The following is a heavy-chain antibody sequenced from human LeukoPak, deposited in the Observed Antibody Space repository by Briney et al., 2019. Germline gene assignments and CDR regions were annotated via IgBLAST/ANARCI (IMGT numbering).Heavy chain of an antibody. CDR1: GFTFSRYS. J-gene: IGHJ5*02. D-gene: IGHD5-12*01. Sequence: GGSLRLSCAASGFTFSRYSINWVRQAPGKGMEWVSHLRYTGETFYADSVKGRFTISRDNVRNSLYLQMNSLRAEDTAMYYCARDAGNSGYGYDLWGQGTLVTVSS. V-gene: IGHV3-48*01. CDR2: LRYTGET. CDR3: ARDAGNSGYGYDL.